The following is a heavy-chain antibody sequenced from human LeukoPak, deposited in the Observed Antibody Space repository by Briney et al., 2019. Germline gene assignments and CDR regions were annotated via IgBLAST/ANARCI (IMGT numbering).Heavy chain of an antibody. CDR3: ARVEMATTDAFDI. CDR1: GGSISSSSYY. CDR2: IYYNRST. V-gene: IGHV4-39*01. D-gene: IGHD5-24*01. Sequence: SESLSLTRAVSGGSISSSSYYWGWIRQPPGKGLEWIGSIYYNRSTYYKPPLKSQLTISVNTSKNQFSRKLSSVTAADTAVYYCARVEMATTDAFDIWGQGTMVTVSS. J-gene: IGHJ3*02.